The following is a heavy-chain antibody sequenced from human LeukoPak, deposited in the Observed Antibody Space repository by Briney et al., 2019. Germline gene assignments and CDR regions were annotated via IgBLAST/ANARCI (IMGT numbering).Heavy chain of an antibody. CDR3: VKGRFGSFDP. J-gene: IGHJ5*02. V-gene: IGHV3-23*01. CDR1: GFPFSDYA. D-gene: IGHD5-18*01. Sequence: QSGGSLRLSCAASGFPFSDYAMTWVRQAPGKGLEWVATISPSASHRYYADFVGGRFTISRDNSKNTLDLQMSSLRAEDTAVYYCVKGRFGSFDPWGQGTLVTVSS. CDR2: ISPSASHR.